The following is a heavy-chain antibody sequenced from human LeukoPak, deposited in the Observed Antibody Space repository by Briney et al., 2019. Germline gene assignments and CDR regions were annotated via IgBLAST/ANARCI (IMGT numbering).Heavy chain of an antibody. Sequence: GGSLRLSCAASGFTFSSYAMSWVRQAPGKGLEWVSAISGSGGSTYYADSVKGRFTISRDNSKNTLYLQMNSLRAEDTAVYYCVIVVVPAATDNWFDPWGQGTLVTVSS. J-gene: IGHJ5*02. CDR3: VIVVVPAATDNWFDP. CDR2: ISGSGGST. D-gene: IGHD2-2*01. CDR1: GFTFSSYA. V-gene: IGHV3-23*01.